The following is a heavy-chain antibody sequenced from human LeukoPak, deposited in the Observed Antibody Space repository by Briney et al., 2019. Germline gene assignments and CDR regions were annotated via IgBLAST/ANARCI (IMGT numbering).Heavy chain of an antibody. D-gene: IGHD6-25*01. CDR2: VYYGRSP. J-gene: IGHJ4*02. V-gene: IGHV4-39*02. CDR1: GGSISSSTYY. Sequence: SETLSLTCTVSGGSISSSTYYWAWIRQPPGKGLEWIGSVYYGRSPYFNPSLESRATISVDTSKNHFSLKMSPVTAADTAVYYCARSSGTGTFSYWGQGTLVTVSS. CDR3: ARSSGTGTFSY.